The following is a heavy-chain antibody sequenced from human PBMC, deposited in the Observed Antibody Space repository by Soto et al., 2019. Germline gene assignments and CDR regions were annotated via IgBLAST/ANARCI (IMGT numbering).Heavy chain of an antibody. V-gene: IGHV4-30-2*01. J-gene: IGHJ3*02. CDR3: ARLTYYYGSGSYGAFDI. CDR1: GGSISSGGYS. Sequence: SETLSLTCAVSGGSISSGGYSWSWIRQPPGKGLEWIGYIYHSGSTNYNPSLKSRVTISVDTSKNQFSLKLSSVTAADTAVYYCARLTYYYGSGSYGAFDIWGQRTMVT. CDR2: IYHSGST. D-gene: IGHD3-10*01.